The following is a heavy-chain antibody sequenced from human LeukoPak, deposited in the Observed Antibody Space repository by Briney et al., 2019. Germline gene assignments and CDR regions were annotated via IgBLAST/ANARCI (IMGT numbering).Heavy chain of an antibody. CDR1: GHSISSDYY. CDR3: ARVSRLLWFGESIDH. V-gene: IGHV4-38-2*01. D-gene: IGHD3-10*01. Sequence: PSETLSLTCAVSGHSISSDYYWGWIRQPPGKGLEWIGNIYHGERPHYNPSLKSRVTISTDTSKNQFSLKMTSVTAADTAIYYCARVSRLLWFGESIDHWGQGTQVTVSS. J-gene: IGHJ4*02. CDR2: IYHGERP.